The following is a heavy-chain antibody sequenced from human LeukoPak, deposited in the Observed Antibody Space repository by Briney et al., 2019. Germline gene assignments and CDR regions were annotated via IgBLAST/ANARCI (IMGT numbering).Heavy chain of an antibody. J-gene: IGHJ5*02. CDR2: ISYDGSNK. CDR1: GFTFSSYA. CDR3: ARDPRPRYCSGGSCYFNWFDP. Sequence: PGRSLRLSCAASGFTFSSYAMHWVRQAPGKGLEWVAVISYDGSNKYYADSVKGRFTISRDNFKNTLYLQMNSLRAEDTAVYYCARDPRPRYCSGGSCYFNWFDPWGQGTLVTVSS. D-gene: IGHD2-15*01. V-gene: IGHV3-30*04.